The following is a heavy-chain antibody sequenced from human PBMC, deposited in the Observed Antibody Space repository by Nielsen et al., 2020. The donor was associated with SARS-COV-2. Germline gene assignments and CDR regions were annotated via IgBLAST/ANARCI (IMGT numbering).Heavy chain of an antibody. V-gene: IGHV3-30-3*01. CDR1: GFTFSSYA. Sequence: GESLKISCAASGFTFSSYAMHWVRQAPGKGLEWVAVISYDGSNKYYADSVKGRFTISRDNSKNTLYLQMNSLRAEDTAVYYCARDDCSSTSCYPSYYYCGMDVWGQGTTVTVSS. D-gene: IGHD2-2*01. J-gene: IGHJ6*02. CDR3: ARDDCSSTSCYPSYYYCGMDV. CDR2: ISYDGSNK.